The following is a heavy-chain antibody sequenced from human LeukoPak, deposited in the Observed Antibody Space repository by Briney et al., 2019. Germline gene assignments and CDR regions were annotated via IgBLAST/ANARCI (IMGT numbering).Heavy chain of an antibody. CDR3: ARTGILRYFDWLGSNYFDY. CDR1: GGTFSSYA. CDR2: SIPIFGTA. D-gene: IGHD3-9*01. Sequence: GGSVKRSCKASGGTFSSYAISWGRQAPGQGREWGGGSIPIFGTANYAQKCQGRVTITADQSTSTAYMELSSLRSEDTAVYYCARTGILRYFDWLGSNYFDYWGPGTLVTASS. V-gene: IGHV1-69*13. J-gene: IGHJ4*02.